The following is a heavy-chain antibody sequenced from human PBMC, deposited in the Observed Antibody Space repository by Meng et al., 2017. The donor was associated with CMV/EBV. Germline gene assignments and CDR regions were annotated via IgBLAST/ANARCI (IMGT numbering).Heavy chain of an antibody. Sequence: KASGGPFSSDAISWVRQAPGQGLEWMGGIIPIFGTANYAQKFQGRVTITTDESTSTAYMELSSLRSEDTAVYYCARDGASGWYVFDYWGQGTLVTVSS. V-gene: IGHV1-69*05. D-gene: IGHD6-19*01. CDR2: IIPIFGTA. CDR1: GGPFSSDA. CDR3: ARDGASGWYVFDY. J-gene: IGHJ4*02.